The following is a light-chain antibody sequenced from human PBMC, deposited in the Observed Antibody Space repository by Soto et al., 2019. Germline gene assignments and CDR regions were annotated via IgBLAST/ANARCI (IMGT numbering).Light chain of an antibody. J-gene: IGKJ1*01. CDR3: QQRSSWPPTT. CDR1: QSVSSY. CDR2: DAS. Sequence: EIVLTQSPATLSLSPGERATLSCRASQSVSSYLAWYQQKPGQAPRLLFYDASNRATGIPARFSGSGSGTDFTLTISSLEPEDFAVYYCQQRSSWPPTTFGQGTKVEIK. V-gene: IGKV3-11*01.